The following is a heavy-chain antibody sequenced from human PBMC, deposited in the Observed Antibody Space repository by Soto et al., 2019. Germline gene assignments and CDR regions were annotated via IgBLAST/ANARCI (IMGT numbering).Heavy chain of an antibody. Sequence: QMQLVQSGPEVKKPGTSVTVSCKASGFTFTSSAVQWVRQARGQRLEWIGWIVVGSGNTNYAQKFQERVTITRDMSTSTAYMELSSLGSEDTAVYYCAAGGLGYCSGASCYSGYWGQGTLVTVSA. V-gene: IGHV1-58*01. D-gene: IGHD2-15*01. J-gene: IGHJ4*02. CDR2: IVVGSGNT. CDR1: GFTFTSSA. CDR3: AAGGLGYCSGASCYSGY.